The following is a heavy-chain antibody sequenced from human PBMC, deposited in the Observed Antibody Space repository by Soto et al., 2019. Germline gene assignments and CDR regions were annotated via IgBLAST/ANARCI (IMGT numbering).Heavy chain of an antibody. CDR1: GFRFSDYA. Sequence: PGGSLRLSCVASGFRFSDYAMRWARQAPGRGLEWLSTLSGGSIHTYYADSVKGRFTLSRDNSKSTLYLLMDSLRAEDTAIYYCARPQNSYDPGGYIKPYWDYWGQGTQDTVSS. V-gene: IGHV3-23*01. CDR2: LSGGSIHT. CDR3: ARPQNSYDPGGYIKPYWDY. D-gene: IGHD3-22*01. J-gene: IGHJ4*02.